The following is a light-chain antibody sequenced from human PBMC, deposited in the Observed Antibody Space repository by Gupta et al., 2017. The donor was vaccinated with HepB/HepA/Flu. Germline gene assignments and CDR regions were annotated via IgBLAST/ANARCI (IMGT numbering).Light chain of an antibody. Sequence: SYDLIQPPSVSVSPGQTASITCSGDKLGDKYASWYQQKPGQSPVLVMYQDSKRPSGIPERFSGSNSGNTAPLTISGTQAMDEADYYCQAWDSIVVFGGGTKLTVL. CDR2: QDS. J-gene: IGLJ2*01. V-gene: IGLV3-1*01. CDR1: KLGDKY. CDR3: QAWDSIVV.